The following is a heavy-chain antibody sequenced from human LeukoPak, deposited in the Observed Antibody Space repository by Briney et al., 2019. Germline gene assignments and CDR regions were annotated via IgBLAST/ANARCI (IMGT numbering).Heavy chain of an antibody. J-gene: IGHJ4*02. CDR3: AKDLVR. CDR1: GFTFSSYG. V-gene: IGHV3-30*18. D-gene: IGHD3-10*01. Sequence: PGRSLRLSCAASGFTFSSYGMHWVRQAPGKGLEWVAVISYDGSNKYYADSVKGRFTISRDNSKNTLYLQMNSLRAEDTAVYYCAKDLVRWGQGTLVTVSS. CDR2: ISYDGSNK.